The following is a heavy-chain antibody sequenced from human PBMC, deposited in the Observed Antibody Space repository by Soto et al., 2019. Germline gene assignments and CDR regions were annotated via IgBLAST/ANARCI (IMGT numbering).Heavy chain of an antibody. CDR3: ARADFLAVAPSYYYGMDV. D-gene: IGHD6-19*01. CDR1: GYTFTGYY. Sequence: ASVKVSCKASGYTFTGYYMHWVRQAPGQGLEWMGWINPNSGGTNYAQKFQGWVTMTRDTSISTAYMELSRLRSDDTAVYYCARADFLAVAPSYYYGMDVWGQGTTVTVSS. V-gene: IGHV1-2*04. J-gene: IGHJ6*02. CDR2: INPNSGGT.